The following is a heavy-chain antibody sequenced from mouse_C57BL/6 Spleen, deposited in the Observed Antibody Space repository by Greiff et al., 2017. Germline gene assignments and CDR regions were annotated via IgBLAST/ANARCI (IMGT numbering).Heavy chain of an antibody. V-gene: IGHV1-64*01. CDR2: IHPNSGST. J-gene: IGHJ4*01. CDR3: ARYPTTANYAMDY. Sequence: VQLQHPGAELVKPGASVKLSCKASGYTFTSYWMHWVKQRPGQGLEWIGMIHPNSGSTNYNEKFKSKATLTVDKSSSTAYMQLSSLTSEDSAVYYCARYPTTANYAMDYWGQGTSVTVSS. CDR1: GYTFTSYW. D-gene: IGHD1-2*01.